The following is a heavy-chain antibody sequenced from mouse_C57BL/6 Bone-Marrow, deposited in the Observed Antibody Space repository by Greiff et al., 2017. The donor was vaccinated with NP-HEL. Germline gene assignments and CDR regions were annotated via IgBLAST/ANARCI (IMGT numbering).Heavy chain of an antibody. D-gene: IGHD3-2*02. CDR3: ARGDSSGYRYAMDY. V-gene: IGHV1-64*01. CDR1: GYTFTSYW. Sequence: QVQLQQPGAELVKPGASVKLSCKASGYTFTSYWMHWVKQRPGQGLEWIGMIHPNSGSTNYNEKFKSKATLTVDKSSSTAYMQLSSLTSEDSAVYYCARGDSSGYRYAMDYWGQGTSVTVSS. J-gene: IGHJ4*01. CDR2: IHPNSGST.